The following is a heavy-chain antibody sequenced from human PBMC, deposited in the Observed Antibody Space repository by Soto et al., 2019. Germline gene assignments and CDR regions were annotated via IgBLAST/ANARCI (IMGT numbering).Heavy chain of an antibody. CDR3: ARDKGRSPLDY. CDR2: ISGSSHII. CDR1: GFTLSTYS. V-gene: IGHV3-48*01. J-gene: IGHJ4*02. D-gene: IGHD2-15*01. Sequence: GGSLRLSCAASGFTLSTYSLNWVRQAPGKGLEWLSYISGSSHIIYYADSVKGRFIISRDNAKNSLYLQMNSLRAEDTAVYYCARDKGRSPLDYWGQGTLVTVSS.